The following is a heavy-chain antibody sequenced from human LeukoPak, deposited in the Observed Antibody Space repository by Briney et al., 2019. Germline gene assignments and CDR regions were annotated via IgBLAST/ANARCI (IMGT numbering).Heavy chain of an antibody. Sequence: GGSLRLSCAASGFTFSSYGMHWVRQAPGKGLEWVAVISYDGSNKYYADSVKGRFTISRDNSKNTLYLQMNSLRADDTAVYYCARGALNLDNWFDPWGQGTLVTVSS. V-gene: IGHV3-30*03. CDR1: GFTFSSYG. J-gene: IGHJ5*02. D-gene: IGHD3-16*01. CDR2: ISYDGSNK. CDR3: ARGALNLDNWFDP.